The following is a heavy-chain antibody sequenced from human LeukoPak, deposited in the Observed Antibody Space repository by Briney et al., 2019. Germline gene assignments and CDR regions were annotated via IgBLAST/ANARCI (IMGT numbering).Heavy chain of an antibody. Sequence: GASVKVSCKASGYTFTSYYMHWVRQAPGQGVEGRGIINPSGGSTSYAQRFQGRVTMTRDMSTSTEYMEVSSLRSEDTAVYYCARDNSVEDTAWWFDPWGQGTLVTVSS. V-gene: IGHV1-46*01. CDR2: INPSGGST. CDR1: GYTFTSYY. D-gene: IGHD4-23*01. J-gene: IGHJ5*02. CDR3: ARDNSVEDTAWWFDP.